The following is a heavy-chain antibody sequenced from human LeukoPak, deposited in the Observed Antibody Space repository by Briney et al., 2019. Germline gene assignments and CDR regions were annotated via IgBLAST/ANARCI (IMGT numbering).Heavy chain of an antibody. CDR2: IKSKTDGGTT. CDR1: GFTFSNAW. Sequence: PGGSLRLSCAASGFTFSNAWMNWVRQAPGKGLEWVGRIKSKTDGGTTDYAAPVKGRFTISRDDSKNTLYLQMNSLKTEDTAVYYCTRDDNWNYYYGMDVWGQGTTVTVSS. V-gene: IGHV3-15*07. D-gene: IGHD1-20*01. CDR3: TRDDNWNYYYGMDV. J-gene: IGHJ6*02.